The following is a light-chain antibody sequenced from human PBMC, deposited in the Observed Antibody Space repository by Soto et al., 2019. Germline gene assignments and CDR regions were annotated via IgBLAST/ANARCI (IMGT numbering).Light chain of an antibody. V-gene: IGKV3-20*01. CDR1: QSVSSIY. Sequence: EIVMTQSQGTLFLSPGETATLSWRASQSVSSIYLAWYQQKPGQAPRLLIYGASSRATGIPDRFIGSGSGTDFTLTIRRMAPEDFAVDDCQQYGSSPHFGQGTRLEIK. CDR2: GAS. J-gene: IGKJ5*01. CDR3: QQYGSSPH.